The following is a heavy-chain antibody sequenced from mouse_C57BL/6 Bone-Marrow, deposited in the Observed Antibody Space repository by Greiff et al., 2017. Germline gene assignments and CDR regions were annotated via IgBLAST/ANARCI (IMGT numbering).Heavy chain of an antibody. V-gene: IGHV1-55*01. Sequence: QVQLQQPGAELVKPGASVKMSCKASGYTFTSYWITWVKQRPGQGLEWIGDIYPGSGSTNYNEKFKSKATLTVDTSSSTAYMQLSSLTSEDSAVYYCAREPYYYGSSDGFAYWGQGTLVTVSA. J-gene: IGHJ3*01. CDR2: IYPGSGST. CDR1: GYTFTSYW. CDR3: AREPYYYGSSDGFAY. D-gene: IGHD1-1*01.